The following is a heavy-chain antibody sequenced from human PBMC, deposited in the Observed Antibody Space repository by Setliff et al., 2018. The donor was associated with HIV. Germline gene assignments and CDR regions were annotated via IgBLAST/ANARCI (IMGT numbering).Heavy chain of an antibody. V-gene: IGHV4-39*07. Sequence: PSETLSLTCSVSDGSISSSNYYWGWIRQPPGKRLEWIGSVYYSGSTYYNPSLKSRVTISVDTSKNQFSLKLSSVTAADTAVYYCARATFEQLGNFDYWGQGTLVTVSS. D-gene: IGHD6-6*01. CDR3: ARATFEQLGNFDY. CDR2: VYYSGST. J-gene: IGHJ4*02. CDR1: DGSISSSNYY.